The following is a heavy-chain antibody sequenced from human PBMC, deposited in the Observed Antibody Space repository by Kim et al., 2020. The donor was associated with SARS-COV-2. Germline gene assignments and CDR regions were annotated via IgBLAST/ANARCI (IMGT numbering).Heavy chain of an antibody. V-gene: IGHV3-11*06. Sequence: SGKGQFTISRDNANNSLYLQMNSLRAEDTAVYYCARAPSGYSYGLDAFDIWGQGTMVAVSS. D-gene: IGHD5-18*01. J-gene: IGHJ3*02. CDR3: ARAPSGYSYGLDAFDI.